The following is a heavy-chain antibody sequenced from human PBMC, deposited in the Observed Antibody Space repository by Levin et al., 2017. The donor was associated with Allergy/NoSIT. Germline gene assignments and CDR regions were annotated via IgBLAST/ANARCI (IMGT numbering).Heavy chain of an antibody. CDR3: AREGYYYDSSGYYHDAFDI. V-gene: IGHV1-8*01. Sequence: GESLKISCKASGYTFTSYDINWVRQATGQGLEWMGWMNPNSGNTGYAQKFQGRVTMTRNTSISTAYMELSSLRSEDTAVYYCAREGYYYDSSGYYHDAFDIWGQGTMVTVSS. CDR2: MNPNSGNT. D-gene: IGHD3-22*01. J-gene: IGHJ3*02. CDR1: GYTFTSYD.